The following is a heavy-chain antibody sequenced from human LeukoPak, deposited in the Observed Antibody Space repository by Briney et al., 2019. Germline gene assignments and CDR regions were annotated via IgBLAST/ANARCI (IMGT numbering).Heavy chain of an antibody. V-gene: IGHV3-7*01. CDR1: GFTFSSFW. J-gene: IGHJ4*02. CDR2: IKQDGSEK. D-gene: IGHD3-22*01. Sequence: GGSLRLSCAASGFTFSSFWMSWVRQAPGKGLEWVANIKQDGSEKYYVDSVKGRFTISRDNAKNSLYLQMNSLRAEDTAVYYCARTRITMIVGLASRFDYWGQGTLVTVSS. CDR3: ARTRITMIVGLASRFDY.